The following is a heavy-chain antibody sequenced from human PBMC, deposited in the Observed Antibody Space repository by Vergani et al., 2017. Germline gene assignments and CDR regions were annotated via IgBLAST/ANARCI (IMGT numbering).Heavy chain of an antibody. D-gene: IGHD2-8*01. J-gene: IGHJ4*02. Sequence: EVQLLQSEGAVVQPGGSLRLSVVASGLTFSSHPLGWVAPGIGTGRGWVSSIKNTGDSTHYADSVKGRFTISRDNSKNTLYLQMNSLRVEDTAVYYCARQSRDVFCTNGVCPLGYWGQGALVTVSS. V-gene: IGHV3-23*01. CDR3: ARQSRDVFCTNGVCPLGY. CDR2: IKNTGDST. CDR1: GLTFSSHP.